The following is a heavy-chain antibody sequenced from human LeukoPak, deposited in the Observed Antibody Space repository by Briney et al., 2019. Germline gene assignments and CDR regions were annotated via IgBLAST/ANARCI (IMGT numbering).Heavy chain of an antibody. CDR2: IYSGGST. D-gene: IGHD2-15*01. CDR1: GFTVSSNY. CDR3: ARGEVVHLYYFDY. V-gene: IGHV3-53*05. Sequence: GGSLRLSCAASGFTVSSNYMSWVRQAPGKGLEWVSVIYSGGSTYYADSVKGRFTISRDNSKNTLYLQMNSLRAEDTAVYYCARGEVVHLYYFDYWGQGTLVTVSS. J-gene: IGHJ4*02.